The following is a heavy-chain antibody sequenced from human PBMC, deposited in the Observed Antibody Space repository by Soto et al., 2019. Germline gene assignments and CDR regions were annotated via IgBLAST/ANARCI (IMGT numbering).Heavy chain of an antibody. Sequence: QVQLVESGGGVVQPGRSLRLSCAASGFTFSSYAMHWVRQAPGKGLEWVAVISYDGSNKYYADSVKGRFTISRDNSKNTLYLQMNSLRAEDTAVYYCARGAIVGRRFDYWGQGTLVTVSS. V-gene: IGHV3-30-3*01. CDR2: ISYDGSNK. D-gene: IGHD1-26*01. CDR3: ARGAIVGRRFDY. J-gene: IGHJ4*02. CDR1: GFTFSSYA.